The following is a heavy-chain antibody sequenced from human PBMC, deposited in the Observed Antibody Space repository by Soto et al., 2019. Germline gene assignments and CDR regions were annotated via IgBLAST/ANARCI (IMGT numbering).Heavy chain of an antibody. CDR3: ARVPRQQLAHFDY. CDR1: GYPFTSYA. V-gene: IGHV1-18*01. CDR2: INDDNGNT. D-gene: IGHD6-13*01. Sequence: ASVKVSSKASGYPFTSYAMNCVRQAPGQGLEWMGWINDDNGNTKYAQKFQGRVTMTTDTSTSTAYSELRSQRSDDTAVYYCARVPRQQLAHFDYWGQGTLVSVSS. J-gene: IGHJ4*02.